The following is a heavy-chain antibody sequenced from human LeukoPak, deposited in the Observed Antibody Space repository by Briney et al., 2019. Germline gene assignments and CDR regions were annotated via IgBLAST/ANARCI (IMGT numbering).Heavy chain of an antibody. D-gene: IGHD6-13*01. J-gene: IGHJ4*02. Sequence: KASETLSLTCTVSGGSISSYYWSWIRQPPGKGLEWIGYIYYSGSTNYNPSLKSRVTISVDTSKNQFSLKLSSVTAADTAVYYCARVPKGYSSSWYGAGAAINYHYFDYWGQGTLVTVSS. CDR2: IYYSGST. V-gene: IGHV4-59*01. CDR3: ARVPKGYSSSWYGAGAAINYHYFDY. CDR1: GGSISSYY.